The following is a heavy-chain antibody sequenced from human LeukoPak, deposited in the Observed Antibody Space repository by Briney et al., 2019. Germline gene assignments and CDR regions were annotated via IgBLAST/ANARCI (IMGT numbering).Heavy chain of an antibody. D-gene: IGHD5-18*01. CDR3: ANDLGWIQLNLG. V-gene: IGHV4-34*01. CDR1: GGSFSGYY. CDR2: INHSGST. J-gene: IGHJ4*02. Sequence: SETLSLTCAVYGGSFSGYYWSWIRQPPGKGLEWIGEINHSGSTNYNPSLKSRVTISVDTSKNQFSLKLSSVTAADTAVYYCANDLGWIQLNLGRGQGTLVTVSS.